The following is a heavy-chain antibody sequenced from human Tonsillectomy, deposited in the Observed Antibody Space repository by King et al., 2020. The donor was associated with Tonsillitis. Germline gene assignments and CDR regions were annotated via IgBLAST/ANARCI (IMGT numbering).Heavy chain of an antibody. CDR2: ISWNSGSI. V-gene: IGHV3-9*01. D-gene: IGHD1-26*01. CDR1: GFTFDDYA. Sequence: VQLVESGGGLVQPGRSLRLSCAASGFTFDDYAMHWVRQAPGKGLEWVSGISWNSGSIGYADSVKGRFTISRDNAKNSLYLQMNSLRAEDTALYYCAKDNWGGSYRMDAFDIWGQGTMVTVSS. CDR3: AKDNWGGSYRMDAFDI. J-gene: IGHJ3*02.